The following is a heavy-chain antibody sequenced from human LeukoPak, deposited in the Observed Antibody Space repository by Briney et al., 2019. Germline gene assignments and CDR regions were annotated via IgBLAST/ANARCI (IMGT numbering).Heavy chain of an antibody. J-gene: IGHJ4*02. Sequence: SQTLSLTCTVSGGSISSGDYYWSWIRQPPRKGLEWIGYIYYSGSTYYNPSLKSRVTISVDTSKNQFSLKLSSVTAADTAVYYCARWGVIGLYYFDYWGQGTLVTVSS. V-gene: IGHV4-30-4*01. CDR3: ARWGVIGLYYFDY. D-gene: IGHD3-10*01. CDR2: IYYSGST. CDR1: GGSISSGDYY.